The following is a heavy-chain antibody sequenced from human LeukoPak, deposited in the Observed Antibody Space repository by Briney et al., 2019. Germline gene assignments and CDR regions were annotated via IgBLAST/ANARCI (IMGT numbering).Heavy chain of an antibody. J-gene: IGHJ4*02. D-gene: IGHD1-26*01. CDR2: INSDGSST. V-gene: IGHV3-74*01. CDR1: GFTFSDFG. CDR3: ARAFQVGVTNIDY. Sequence: GGSLRLSCAASGFTFSDFGMHWVRQAPGKGLVWVSRINSDGSSTSYADSVKGRFTISRDNAKNTLYLQMSSLRAEDTAVYYCARAFQVGVTNIDYWGQGTLVTVSS.